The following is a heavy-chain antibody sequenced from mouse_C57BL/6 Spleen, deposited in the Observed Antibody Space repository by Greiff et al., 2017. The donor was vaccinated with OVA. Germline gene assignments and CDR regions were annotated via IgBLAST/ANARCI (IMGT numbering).Heavy chain of an antibody. CDR3: ARDRNSYYFDY. CDR2: ISDGGSYT. Sequence: EVMLVESGGGLVKPGGSLKLSCAASGFTFSSYAMSWVRQPPEKRLEWVATISDGGSYTYYPDNVKGRFTISRDNAKNNLYLQMSHLKSEDTAMYYCARDRNSYYFDYWGQGTTLTVSS. CDR1: GFTFSSYA. V-gene: IGHV5-4*01. J-gene: IGHJ2*01.